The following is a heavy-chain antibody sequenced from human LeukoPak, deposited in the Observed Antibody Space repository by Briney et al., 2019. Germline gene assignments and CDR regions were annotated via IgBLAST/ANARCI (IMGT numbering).Heavy chain of an antibody. CDR1: GATFSDYA. CDR2: FIPILSTA. V-gene: IGHV1-69*10. J-gene: IGHJ6*04. Sequence: SVKVSCKTSGATFSDYALNWVRQAPGQGLEWMGVFIPILSTANSTQRFHDRLTITADISTNTAYMELSSLRSEDTAVYFCAAIPVFGVVLHQEPVWGKGTTVTVSS. CDR3: AAIPVFGVVLHQEPV. D-gene: IGHD3-3*01.